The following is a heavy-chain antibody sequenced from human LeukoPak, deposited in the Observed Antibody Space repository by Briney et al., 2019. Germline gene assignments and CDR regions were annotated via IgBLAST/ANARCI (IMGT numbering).Heavy chain of an antibody. D-gene: IGHD3-3*01. J-gene: IGHJ4*02. V-gene: IGHV3-74*01. Sequence: GGSLRLSCAASGFTFSSYWMHWVRQAPGKGLVWVSRINSDGSSTSYADSVKGRFTISRDNAKNTLYLQMNSLRAEDTAAYYCARAYYDFWSGYYGEPYYFDHWGQGTLVTVAS. CDR1: GFTFSSYW. CDR2: INSDGSST. CDR3: ARAYYDFWSGYYGEPYYFDH.